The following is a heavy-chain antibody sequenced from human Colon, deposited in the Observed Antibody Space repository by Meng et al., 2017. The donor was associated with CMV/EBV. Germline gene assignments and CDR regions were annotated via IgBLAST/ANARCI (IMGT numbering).Heavy chain of an antibody. D-gene: IGHD2/OR15-2a*01. V-gene: IGHV4-34*02. J-gene: IGHJ4*02. CDR3: ARGENGFYANFDF. CDR2: INHIGST. CDR1: GESFSDYY. Sequence: QVQLQQWGAGLLKPSXXXXLTCAVYGESFSDYYWTWIRQPPGKGLEWIGDINHIGSTTSNPSLKSRVTISVDTSKNQFSLTLNSVTAADTAMYYCARGENGFYANFDFWGQGTLVTVSS.